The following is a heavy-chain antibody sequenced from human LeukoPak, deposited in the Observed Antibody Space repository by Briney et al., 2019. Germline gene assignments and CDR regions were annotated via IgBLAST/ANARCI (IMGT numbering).Heavy chain of an antibody. CDR1: GFTFSSYG. J-gene: IGHJ4*02. CDR3: AKAEYSGSYYDAAGY. D-gene: IGHD1-26*01. CDR2: ISVAGGST. V-gene: IGHV3-23*01. Sequence: GGSLRLSCAASGFTFSSYGMSWVRQAPGKGLEWVSTISVAGGSTYYGDSVKGRFTISRDNSKNTLYLQMNSLRAEDTAVYYCAKAEYSGSYYDAAGYWGQGTLVTVSS.